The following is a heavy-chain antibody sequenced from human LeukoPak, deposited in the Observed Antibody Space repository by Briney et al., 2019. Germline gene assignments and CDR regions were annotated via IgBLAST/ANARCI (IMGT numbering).Heavy chain of an antibody. J-gene: IGHJ4*02. CDR2: INHSGST. CDR3: VRYSGSYSFDY. D-gene: IGHD1-26*01. V-gene: IGHV4-34*01. CDR1: GGSFSGYY. Sequence: SETLSLTCAVYGGSFSGYYWSWIRQPPGKGLEWIGEINHSGSTNYNPSLKSRVTISVDTSKNQFSLKLSSVTAADTAVYYCVRYSGSYSFDYWGQGTLVTVSS.